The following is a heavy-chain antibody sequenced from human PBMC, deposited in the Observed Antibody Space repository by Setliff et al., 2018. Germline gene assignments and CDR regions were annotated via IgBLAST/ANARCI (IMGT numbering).Heavy chain of an antibody. J-gene: IGHJ4*02. V-gene: IGHV4-39*01. CDR2: VYDSGTT. CDR1: GGSISSISYY. CDR3: ASCRYQVPYDY. Sequence: PSETLSLTCTVPGGSISSISYYWGWIRQPPGKGLEWIGTVYDSGTTYYNPSLXXXXTXXXXXXXXXXXXXXXSVXXAXTGVYYCASCRYQVPYDYWGQGILVTVSS. D-gene: IGHD2-2*01.